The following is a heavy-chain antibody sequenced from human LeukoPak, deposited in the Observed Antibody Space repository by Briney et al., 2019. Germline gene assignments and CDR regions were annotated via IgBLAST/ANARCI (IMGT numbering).Heavy chain of an antibody. Sequence: SETLSLTCTVSGGSTASSSHYWGWIRQSPGKGLEWIAVMYYTGSTYYNPPLKSRVSISVDTSRNQFSLKLTSVTAADTAIYYCARHRIQPPVLMDVWGQGTTVTVSS. V-gene: IGHV4-39*01. J-gene: IGHJ6*02. CDR3: ARHRIQPPVLMDV. CDR1: GGSTASSSHY. CDR2: MYYTGST. D-gene: IGHD5-18*01.